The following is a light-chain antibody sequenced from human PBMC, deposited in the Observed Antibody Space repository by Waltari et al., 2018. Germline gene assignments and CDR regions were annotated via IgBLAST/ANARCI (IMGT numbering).Light chain of an antibody. CDR2: STN. CDR3: LLYHGGAQV. V-gene: IGLV7-43*01. CDR1: TGAVTSNDH. Sequence: QTVVTQEPSLTVSPGGTVTLTCASSTGAVTSNDHPNWVQQKPGQAPTALIYSTNNKQSWTPARFSGSLLGGKAARTLSGVQPEDEADYYCLLYHGGAQVFGGGTKLTVL. J-gene: IGLJ2*01.